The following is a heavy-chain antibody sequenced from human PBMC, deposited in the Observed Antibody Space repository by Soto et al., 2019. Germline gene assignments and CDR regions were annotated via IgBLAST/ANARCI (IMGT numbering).Heavy chain of an antibody. CDR1: GGTFSSYA. CDR3: AISRTSYYYGSGSYYIGYFDY. J-gene: IGHJ4*02. V-gene: IGHV1-69*13. D-gene: IGHD3-10*01. Sequence: ASVKVSCKASGGTFSSYAISWVRQAPGQGLEWMGGIIPIFGTANYAQKFQGRVTITADESTSTAYIELSSLRSEDTAVYYCAISRTSYYYGSGSYYIGYFDYWGQGTLVTVSS. CDR2: IIPIFGTA.